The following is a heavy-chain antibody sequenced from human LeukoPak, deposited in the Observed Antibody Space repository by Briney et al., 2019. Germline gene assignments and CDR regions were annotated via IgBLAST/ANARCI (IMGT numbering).Heavy chain of an antibody. V-gene: IGHV3-7*01. J-gene: IGHJ3*02. Sequence: GGSLRLSCAASEFTFSTFWMSWVRQAPGKGLEWVANIKADGSVKHYVDSVEGRFSISRDNARSSLYLQMNSLRAEDTAVYYCVRDSDYQRNSGGLYAHYDALDIWGHGTMVAVS. D-gene: IGHD2-21*01. CDR3: VRDSDYQRNSGGLYAHYDALDI. CDR1: EFTFSTFW. CDR2: IKADGSVK.